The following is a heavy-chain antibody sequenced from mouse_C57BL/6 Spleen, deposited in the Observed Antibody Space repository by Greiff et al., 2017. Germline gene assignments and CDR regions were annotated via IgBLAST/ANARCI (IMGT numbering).Heavy chain of an antibody. CDR1: GFTFSDYG. D-gene: IGHD4-1*01. V-gene: IGHV5-17*01. CDR3: ARGDWASFAY. J-gene: IGHJ3*01. CDR2: ISSGSSTI. Sequence: EVKLMESGGGLVKPGGSLKLSCAASGFTFSDYGMHWVRQAPEKGLEWVAYISSGSSTIYYADTVKGRFTISRDNAKNTLFLQMTSLRSEDTAMYYCARGDWASFAYWGQGTLVTVSA.